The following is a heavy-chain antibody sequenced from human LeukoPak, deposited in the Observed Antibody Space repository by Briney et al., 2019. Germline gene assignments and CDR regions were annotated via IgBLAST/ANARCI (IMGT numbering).Heavy chain of an antibody. V-gene: IGHV3-53*04. J-gene: IGHJ4*02. CDR1: GFTFSSYA. CDR3: ARVGYYDSSGYYRGEYYFDY. CDR2: IYSGGST. Sequence: GGSLRLSCAASGFTFSSYAMSWVRQAPGKGLEWVSVIYSGGSTYYADSVKGRFTISRHNSKNTLYLQMNSLRAEDTAVYYCARVGYYDSSGYYRGEYYFDYWGQGTLVTVSS. D-gene: IGHD3-22*01.